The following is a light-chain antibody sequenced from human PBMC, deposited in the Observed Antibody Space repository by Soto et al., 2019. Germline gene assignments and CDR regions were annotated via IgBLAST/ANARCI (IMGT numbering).Light chain of an antibody. V-gene: IGKV1-5*03. CDR2: KAS. Sequence: DIQMTQSPSTLSGSVGDRVTITCRASQTISSWLAWYQQKPGKAPKLLIYKASTLKSGVPSRFSGSGSGTEFTLTIRSLQPDDFATYYCQHYNSYSEAFGQGTKLDI. CDR1: QTISSW. CDR3: QHYNSYSEA. J-gene: IGKJ1*01.